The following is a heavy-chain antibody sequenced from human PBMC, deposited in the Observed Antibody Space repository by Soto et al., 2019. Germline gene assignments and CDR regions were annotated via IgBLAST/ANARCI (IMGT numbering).Heavy chain of an antibody. CDR1: GCTFSSYG. V-gene: IGHV3-33*01. CDR3: ASAHRVRTIAVAVAIDN. Sequence: SERISGAPCGCTFSSYGMHSFRQETGKGLEWVAVIWYDGSNKYYADSVKGRFTISRDNSKNTLYLQMNSLRAEDTAVYYCASAHRVRTIAVAVAIDNWGQGTLVTVSS. D-gene: IGHD6-19*01. J-gene: IGHJ4*02. CDR2: IWYDGSNK.